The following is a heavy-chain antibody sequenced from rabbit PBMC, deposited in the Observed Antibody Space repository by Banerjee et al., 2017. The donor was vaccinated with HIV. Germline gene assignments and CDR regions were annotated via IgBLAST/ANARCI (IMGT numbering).Heavy chain of an antibody. J-gene: IGHJ4*01. D-gene: IGHD4-2*01. CDR2: IVAGSSGST. CDR3: ARDAGYAGSNL. Sequence: QEQLEESGGDLVKPEGSLTLTCTASGFSFSSSYWIYWVRQAPGKGLEWIACIVAGSSGSTWYASWVNGRFTISRSTSLNTVTLQMTSLTAADTATYFCARDAGYAGSNLWGPGTLVTV. V-gene: IGHV1S45*01. CDR1: GFSFSSSYW.